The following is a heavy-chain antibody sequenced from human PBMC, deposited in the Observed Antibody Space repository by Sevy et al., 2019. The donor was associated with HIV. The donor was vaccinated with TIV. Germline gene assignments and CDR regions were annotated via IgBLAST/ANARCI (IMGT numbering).Heavy chain of an antibody. CDR3: TTDPIIVLLVTDGMDV. D-gene: IGHD2-8*02. J-gene: IGHJ6*02. CDR2: IKSKADGGTT. Sequence: GGSLRLSCAASGFTFTYAWMSWVRQAPGKGLEWVGLIKSKADGGTTDYAAPVKGRFTISRDDSKNTLYLQMNSLKTDDTAVYYCTTDPIIVLLVTDGMDVWGQGTTVTVSS. V-gene: IGHV3-15*01. CDR1: GFTFTYAW.